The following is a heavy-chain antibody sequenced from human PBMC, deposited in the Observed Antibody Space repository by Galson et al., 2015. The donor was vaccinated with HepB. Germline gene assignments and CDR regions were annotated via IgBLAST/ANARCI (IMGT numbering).Heavy chain of an antibody. CDR3: ARGLYSSAWSLDS. Sequence: SVKVSCKASGYPFTSYDIHWVRQPPGQGLEWMGVINLSGDFTNYTQTFQGRVTMTTDRSTTTVYMELSSLRSEDTALCFCARGLYSSAWSLDSWSQGTLVTVSS. V-gene: IGHV1-46*01. CDR1: GYPFTSYD. J-gene: IGHJ4*02. D-gene: IGHD6-19*01. CDR2: INLSGDFT.